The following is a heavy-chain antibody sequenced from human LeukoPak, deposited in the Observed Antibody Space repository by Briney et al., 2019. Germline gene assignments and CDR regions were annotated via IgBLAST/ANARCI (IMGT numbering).Heavy chain of an antibody. J-gene: IGHJ4*02. V-gene: IGHV3-49*03. CDR1: GFTFGDDA. Sequence: GGSLRLSCTASGFTFGDDAVSWFRQAPGKGLEWVGLIRSRPYGGTTEYAASVKGRFTVSRDDSKNTLYLQMSSLKTEDTAVYFCTTDERAAMGHWGPGTLVTVSS. CDR2: IRSRPYGGTT. CDR3: TTDERAAMGH. D-gene: IGHD1-1*01.